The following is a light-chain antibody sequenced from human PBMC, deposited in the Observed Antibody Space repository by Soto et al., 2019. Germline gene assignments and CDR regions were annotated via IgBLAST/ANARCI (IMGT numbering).Light chain of an antibody. J-gene: IGLJ3*02. CDR3: CSYAGSSTFWV. Sequence: QSALTQPASVSGSPGQSITISCTRTSSDVGSYNLVSWYQQHPGKAPKLMIFEVSKRPSGVSTRFSGSKSGNTASLTISGLQADDEADYYCCSYAGSSTFWVFGGGTKLTVL. V-gene: IGLV2-23*02. CDR1: SSDVGSYNL. CDR2: EVS.